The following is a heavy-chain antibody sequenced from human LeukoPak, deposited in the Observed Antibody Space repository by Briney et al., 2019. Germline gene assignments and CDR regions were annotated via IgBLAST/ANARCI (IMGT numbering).Heavy chain of an antibody. V-gene: IGHV4-34*01. CDR2: IHYTGAT. CDR1: GGSFRGYY. D-gene: IGHD5-12*01. Sequence: SETLSLTCAVYGGSFRGYYWSWIRQPPGKGLEWIGEIHYTGATNYKPSLKSRVTISGDPSKNQVSLKLSSVTAADTAVYYCARAGYSGYLDYWGQGTLVTVSS. J-gene: IGHJ4*02. CDR3: ARAGYSGYLDY.